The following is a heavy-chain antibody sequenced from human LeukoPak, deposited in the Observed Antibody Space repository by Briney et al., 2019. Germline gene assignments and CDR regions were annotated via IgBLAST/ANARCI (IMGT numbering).Heavy chain of an antibody. CDR3: ARIRGTITMVRGVRNGGKNWFDP. CDR2: INPNSGGT. D-gene: IGHD3-10*01. V-gene: IGHV1-2*02. CDR1: GYTFTGYY. Sequence: ASVKVSCKASGYTFTGYYMHWVRQAPGQGLEWMGWINPNSGGTNYAQKFQGRVTMTRDTSISTAYMELSRLRSDDTAVYYCARIRGTITMVRGVRNGGKNWFDPWGQGTLVTVSS. J-gene: IGHJ5*02.